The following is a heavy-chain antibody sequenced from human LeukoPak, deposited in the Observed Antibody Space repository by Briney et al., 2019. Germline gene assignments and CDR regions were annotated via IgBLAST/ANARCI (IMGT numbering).Heavy chain of an antibody. J-gene: IGHJ4*02. CDR3: ARVWGSIDY. CDR1: GYTFTNYD. CDR2: MNPKSGNT. V-gene: IGHV1-8*01. D-gene: IGHD7-27*01. Sequence: ASVNVSFRTSGYTFTNYDINWVRQATGQGLEWMGRMNPKSGNTGSAQRFQGRVTLTRDTSISTAYMELSSLRSEDTAVYYCARVWGSIDYWGQGTLVTVSS.